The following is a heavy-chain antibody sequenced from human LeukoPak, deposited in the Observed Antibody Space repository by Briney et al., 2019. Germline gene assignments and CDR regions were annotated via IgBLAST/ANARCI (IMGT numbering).Heavy chain of an antibody. CDR3: AKDRHDFWSGYPPH. Sequence: AGGSLRLSCAASGFTFINHAMTWVRQAPGKGLEWVSAIGGTGGGTYYADSVRGRFTISRDNSKNMLYLQMNSLRADDTAVYYCAKDRHDFWSGYPPHWGQGTLVTVSS. V-gene: IGHV3-23*01. CDR2: IGGTGGGT. D-gene: IGHD3-3*01. J-gene: IGHJ4*02. CDR1: GFTFINHA.